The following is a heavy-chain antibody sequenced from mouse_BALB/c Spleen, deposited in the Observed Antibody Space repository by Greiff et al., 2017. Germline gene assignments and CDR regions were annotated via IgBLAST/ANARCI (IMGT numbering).Heavy chain of an antibody. D-gene: IGHD3-1*01. V-gene: IGHV1-80*01. J-gene: IGHJ3*01. CDR1: GYAFSSYW. Sequence: VQLQESGAELVRPGSSVKISCKASGYAFSSYWMNWVKQRPGQGLEWIGQIYPGDGDTNYNGKFKGKATLTADKSSSTAYMQLSSLTSEDSAVYFCARQLGLRDWFAYWGQGTLVTVSA. CDR3: ARQLGLRDWFAY. CDR2: IYPGDGDT.